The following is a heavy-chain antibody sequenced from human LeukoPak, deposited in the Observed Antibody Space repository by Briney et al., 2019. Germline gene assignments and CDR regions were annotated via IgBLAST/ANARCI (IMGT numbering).Heavy chain of an antibody. D-gene: IGHD3-16*01. Sequence: PSETLSLTCTVSGGSISSGGYYWSWIRQHPGKGLEWIGYIYYSGSTYYNPSLKSRVTISGDTSKNQFSLKLSSVTAADTAVYYCARGKDGAYGGYYYYGMDVWGQGTTVTVSS. J-gene: IGHJ6*02. CDR2: IYYSGST. CDR1: GGSISSGGYY. CDR3: ARGKDGAYGGYYYYGMDV. V-gene: IGHV4-31*03.